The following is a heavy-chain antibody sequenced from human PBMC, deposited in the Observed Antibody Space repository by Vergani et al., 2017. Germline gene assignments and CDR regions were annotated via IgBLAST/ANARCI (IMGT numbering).Heavy chain of an antibody. V-gene: IGHV2-5*01. CDR2: VYWNDDK. CDR1: GFSLTTNGVG. Sequence: QISLKESGPALVNPTQTLTLTCTFSGFSLTTNGVGVGWIRQSPGKALEWLALVYWNDDKRYSPPLKNRLTITKDTSRNQVILTMTNMEVADTGTYYCAHRVLWFGMTDWFDPWGQGTRVIVSS. D-gene: IGHD3-10*01. CDR3: AHRVLWFGMTDWFDP. J-gene: IGHJ5*02.